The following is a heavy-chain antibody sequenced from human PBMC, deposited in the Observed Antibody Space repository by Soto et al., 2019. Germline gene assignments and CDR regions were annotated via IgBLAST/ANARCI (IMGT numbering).Heavy chain of an antibody. CDR2: IYHSGST. Sequence: SETLSLTCAVSGYSISSGYYWGWIRQPPGKGLEWIGSIYHSGSTYYNPSLKSRVTISVDTSKNQFSLKLSSVTAADTAVYYCARVYYDSMDFDYWGQGTLVTVSS. J-gene: IGHJ4*02. CDR1: GYSISSGYY. D-gene: IGHD3-22*01. V-gene: IGHV4-38-2*01. CDR3: ARVYYDSMDFDY.